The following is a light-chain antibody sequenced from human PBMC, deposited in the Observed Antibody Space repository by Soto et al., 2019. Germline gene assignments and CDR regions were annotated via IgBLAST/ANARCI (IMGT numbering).Light chain of an antibody. CDR1: QSVSSSY. CDR3: QQYKNWPAIT. CDR2: GAS. V-gene: IGKV3D-15*01. J-gene: IGKJ5*01. Sequence: IVLTQSPGTLSLSPGERATLSCRASQSVSSSYLAWYQQKPGQAPRLLIYGASTRATGIPARFSGSGSGTEFTLTISSLQSEDFAVYYCQQYKNWPAITFGQGTRLEN.